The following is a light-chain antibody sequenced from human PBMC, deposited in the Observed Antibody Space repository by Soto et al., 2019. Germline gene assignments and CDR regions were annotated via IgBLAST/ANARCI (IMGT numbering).Light chain of an antibody. V-gene: IGLV1-51*01. CDR1: SSNIGAGFD. CDR3: ATWDGSLPGEV. J-gene: IGLJ2*01. Sequence: QSVLTQPPSVSGAPGQRLTISCAGTSSNIGAGFDVHWYQQLPGTAPKLLIYDNNKRPSGIPDRFSGSKSGTSGTLDITGLQTGDEADYYCATWDGSLPGEVFGGGTKVTVL. CDR2: DNN.